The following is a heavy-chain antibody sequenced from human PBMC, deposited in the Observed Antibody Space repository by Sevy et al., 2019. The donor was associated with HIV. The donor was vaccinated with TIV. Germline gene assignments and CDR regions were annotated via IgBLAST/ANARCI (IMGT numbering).Heavy chain of an antibody. CDR2: ISDSGVNT. CDR3: VKGARYTFPNDAFDI. Sequence: GGSLRLSCEASGFTFSDNAMSWVRQAPGKGLEWVSGISDSGVNTFYADSAKGRFTTSRDNSKNTLHLEINSLRAEDTALYYCVKGARYTFPNDAFDIWGQGTLVTVSS. D-gene: IGHD2-2*02. J-gene: IGHJ3*02. CDR1: GFTFSDNA. V-gene: IGHV3-23*01.